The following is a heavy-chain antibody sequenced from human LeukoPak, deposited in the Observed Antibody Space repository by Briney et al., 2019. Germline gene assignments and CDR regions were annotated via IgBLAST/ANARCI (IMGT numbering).Heavy chain of an antibody. D-gene: IGHD3-10*01. J-gene: IGHJ3*02. CDR1: GFTFDDYA. Sequence: PGGSLRLSCAASGFTFDDYAMHWVRQAPGKGLEWVSGITWNSDTIGYADSVKGRFTISRDNSKNTLYLQMNSLRAEDTAVYYCAKDRITMVRGVIMADDAFDIWGQGTMVTVSS. CDR3: AKDRITMVRGVIMADDAFDI. CDR2: ITWNSDTI. V-gene: IGHV3-9*01.